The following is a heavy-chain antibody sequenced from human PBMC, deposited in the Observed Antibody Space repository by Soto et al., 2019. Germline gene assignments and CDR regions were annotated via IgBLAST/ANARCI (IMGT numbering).Heavy chain of an antibody. D-gene: IGHD3-22*01. CDR1: GYTLTELS. CDR2: FDPEDGET. V-gene: IGHV1-24*01. Sequence: ASVKVSCKVSGYTLTELSMHWVRQAPGKGLEWMGGFDPEDGETIYAQKFQGRVTMTEDTSTDTAYMELSSLRSEDTAVYYCATLTYYYDSSGYYYPYYFDYWGQGTLFTVSS. CDR3: ATLTYYYDSSGYYYPYYFDY. J-gene: IGHJ4*02.